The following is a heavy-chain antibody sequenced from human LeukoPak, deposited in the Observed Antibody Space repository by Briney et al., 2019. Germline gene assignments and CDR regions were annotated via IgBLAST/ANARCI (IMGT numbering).Heavy chain of an antibody. CDR1: GGSFSGYY. CDR2: INHSGST. J-gene: IGHJ4*02. V-gene: IGHV4-34*01. CDR3: ARCRTYYDSSGYYYAPAPFDY. Sequence: KPSETLSLTCAVYGGSFSGYYGSWIRQPPGKGLEWVGEINHSGSTNYNPSVQSRLTISVDTSKNQFSLKLSSVTAADTAVYYCARCRTYYDSSGYYYAPAPFDYWGQGTLVTVSS. D-gene: IGHD3-22*01.